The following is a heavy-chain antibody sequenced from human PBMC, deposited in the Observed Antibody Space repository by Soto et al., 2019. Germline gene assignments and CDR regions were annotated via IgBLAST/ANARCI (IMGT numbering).Heavy chain of an antibody. V-gene: IGHV1-69*01. CDR3: ARWLSGLAAAGTSKSGFDP. J-gene: IGHJ5*02. CDR2: IIPIFGTA. CDR1: GGTFSSYA. D-gene: IGHD6-13*01. Sequence: QVQLVQSGAEVKKPGSSVKVSCKASGGTFSSYAISWVRQAPGQGLEWMGGIIPIFGTANYAQKFQGRVTIPADESTSTAYMELSSLRAEDTAVYYCARWLSGLAAAGTSKSGFDPWGQGTLVTVSS.